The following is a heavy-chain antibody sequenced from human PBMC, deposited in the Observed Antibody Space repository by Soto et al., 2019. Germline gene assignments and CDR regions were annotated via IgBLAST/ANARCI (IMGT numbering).Heavy chain of an antibody. J-gene: IGHJ4*02. V-gene: IGHV3-49*03. CDR2: IRSKAYGGTT. Sequence: GSLRLSCTASGFTFGDYPMSWFRQAPGKGLEWVGFIRSKAYGGTTEYAASVKGRFTISRDDSKSIAYLQMNSLKTEDTAVYYCARAGIRTSSDYWGQGTLVTVSS. D-gene: IGHD2-15*01. CDR1: GFTFGDYP. CDR3: ARAGIRTSSDY.